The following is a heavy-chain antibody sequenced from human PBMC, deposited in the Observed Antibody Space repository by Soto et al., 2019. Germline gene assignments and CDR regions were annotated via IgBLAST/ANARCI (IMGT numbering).Heavy chain of an antibody. D-gene: IGHD2-8*01. V-gene: IGHV4-30-2*01. CDR2: IYHSGST. CDR1: GGSISSGGYS. Sequence: SETLSLTCAVSGGSISSGGYSWSWIRQPPGKGLEWIGYIYHSGSTYYNPSLKSRVTISVDRSKNQFSLKLSSVTAADTAVYYCARHGNGFFAYWGQGTLVTVSS. J-gene: IGHJ4*02. CDR3: ARHGNGFFAY.